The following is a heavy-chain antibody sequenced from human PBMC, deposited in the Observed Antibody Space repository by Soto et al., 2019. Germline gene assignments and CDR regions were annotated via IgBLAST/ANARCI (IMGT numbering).Heavy chain of an antibody. CDR3: ASLPRDSSAYWYHFDY. V-gene: IGHV3-21*01. CDR2: ISSSSSYI. Sequence: PGGSLRLSCAASGFTFSSYSMNWVRQAPGKGLEWVSSISSSSSYIYYADSVKGRFTISRDNAKNSLYLQMNSLRAEDTAVYYCASLPRDSSAYWYHFDYCGQGTLVTVSS. D-gene: IGHD3-22*01. CDR1: GFTFSSYS. J-gene: IGHJ4*02.